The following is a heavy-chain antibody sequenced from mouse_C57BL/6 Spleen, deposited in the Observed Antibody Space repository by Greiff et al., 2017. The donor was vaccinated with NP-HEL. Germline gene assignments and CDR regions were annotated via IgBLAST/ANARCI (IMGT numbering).Heavy chain of an antibody. V-gene: IGHV1-61*01. Sequence: VQLQQPGAELVRPGSSVKLSCKASGYTFTSYWMDWVKQRPGQGLEWIGNIYPSDSETHYNQKFKDKATLTVDKSSSTACMQLSSLTSEDSAVYYCARSITTVVAHFDYWGQGTTLTVSS. J-gene: IGHJ2*01. CDR2: IYPSDSET. CDR1: GYTFTSYW. D-gene: IGHD1-1*01. CDR3: ARSITTVVAHFDY.